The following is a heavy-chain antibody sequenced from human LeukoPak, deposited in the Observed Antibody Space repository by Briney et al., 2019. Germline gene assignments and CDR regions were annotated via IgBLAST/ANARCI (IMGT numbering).Heavy chain of an antibody. CDR2: IYYSGSA. V-gene: IGHV4-59*01. D-gene: IGHD2-15*01. CDR1: GGSISGYY. Sequence: SETLSLTCTVSGGSISGYYWSWIRQPPGKGLEWLGYIYYSGSANYNPSLKSRVTISVDTSKNQFSLKLSSVTAADTAVYYCATNVLSTRLCGSTNCPSWFDPWGQGTLVTVSS. J-gene: IGHJ5*02. CDR3: ATNVLSTRLCGSTNCPSWFDP.